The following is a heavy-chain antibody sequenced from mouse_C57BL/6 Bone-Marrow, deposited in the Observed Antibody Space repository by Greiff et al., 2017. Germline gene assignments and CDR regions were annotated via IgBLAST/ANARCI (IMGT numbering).Heavy chain of an antibody. CDR2: IDPSDSYT. V-gene: IGHV1-50*01. D-gene: IGHD3-3*01. Sequence: QVQLQQPGAELVKPGASVKLSCKASGYTFTSYWMQWVKQRPGQGLEWIGEIDPSDSYTNYNQKFKGKATLTVDTSSSTAYMQLSSLTSEASAVYYCARDGTWFAYWGQGTLVTVSA. CDR3: ARDGTWFAY. CDR1: GYTFTSYW. J-gene: IGHJ3*01.